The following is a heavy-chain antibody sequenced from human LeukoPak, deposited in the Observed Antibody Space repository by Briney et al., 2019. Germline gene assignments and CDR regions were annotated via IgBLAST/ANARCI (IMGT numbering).Heavy chain of an antibody. CDR2: ISAYNGNT. CDR1: GYTFTGYY. V-gene: IGHV1-18*04. CDR3: ARGATVKAQHFDY. D-gene: IGHD4-17*01. Sequence: GASVKVSCKASGYTFTGYYMHWVRQAPGQGLEWMGWISAYNGNTNYAQKVQGRVTMTTDTSASTAYMELTSLRSDDTAVYYCARGATVKAQHFDYWGQGTLVTVSS. J-gene: IGHJ4*02.